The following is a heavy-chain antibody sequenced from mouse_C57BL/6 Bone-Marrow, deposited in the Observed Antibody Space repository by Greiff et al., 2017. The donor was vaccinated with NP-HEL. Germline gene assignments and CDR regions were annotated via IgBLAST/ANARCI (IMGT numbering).Heavy chain of an antibody. V-gene: IGHV5-16*01. J-gene: IGHJ1*03. D-gene: IGHD2-4*01. Sequence: KCLEWVANINYDGSSTYYLDSLKSRFIISRDNAKNILYLQMSSLKSEDTATYYCARGRLPLYWYFDVWGTGTTVTVSS. CDR2: INYDGSST. CDR3: ARGRLPLYWYFDV.